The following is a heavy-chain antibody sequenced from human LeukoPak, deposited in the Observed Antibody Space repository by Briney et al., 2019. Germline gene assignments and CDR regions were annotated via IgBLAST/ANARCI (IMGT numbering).Heavy chain of an antibody. CDR2: INPNSGGT. J-gene: IGHJ4*02. CDR1: GYTFTGYY. Sequence: ASVKVSCKASGYTFTGYYMHWVRQAPGQGLEWMGWINPNSGGTNYAQKFQGRVTMTRDTSISTAYMELSRLRSDDTAVYYCAIAKITMIVGRTDYWGQGTLVTVSS. CDR3: AIAKITMIVGRTDY. V-gene: IGHV1-2*02. D-gene: IGHD3-22*01.